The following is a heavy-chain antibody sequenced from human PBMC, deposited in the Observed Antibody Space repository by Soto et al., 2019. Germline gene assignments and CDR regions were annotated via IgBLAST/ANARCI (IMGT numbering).Heavy chain of an antibody. CDR3: ARGSSIARLYYGMDV. J-gene: IGHJ6*02. CDR1: GGSISSGGYY. CDR2: NYYSGIT. D-gene: IGHD6-6*01. Sequence: QVQLQESGPGLVKPSQTLSLTCTVSGGSISSGGYYWTWIRQHPGKGLEWIGYNYYSGITYYNPSLKSRVTISLATSKNQFSLKLSSVTAADTAVYYCARGSSIARLYYGMDVWGQGTTVTVSS. V-gene: IGHV4-31*03.